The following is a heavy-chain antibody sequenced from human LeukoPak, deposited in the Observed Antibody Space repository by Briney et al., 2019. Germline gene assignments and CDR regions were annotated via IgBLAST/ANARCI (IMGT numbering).Heavy chain of an antibody. Sequence: GGSLRLSCAASGFTFTTYWMTWVRQAPGKGLEWVAVISYDGSNKYYADSVKGRFTISRDNSKDTLYLQMNSLRAEDTAVYYCAKLGQSGYNSYYWGQGTLVTVSS. CDR2: ISYDGSNK. V-gene: IGHV3-30*18. D-gene: IGHD5-24*01. CDR1: GFTFTTYW. CDR3: AKLGQSGYNSYY. J-gene: IGHJ4*02.